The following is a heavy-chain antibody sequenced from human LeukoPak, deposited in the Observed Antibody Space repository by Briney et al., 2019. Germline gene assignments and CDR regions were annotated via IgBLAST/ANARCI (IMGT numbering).Heavy chain of an antibody. V-gene: IGHV3-30*02. Sequence: GGSLRLSCAASGFTFSDYGMHWVRQAPGKGLEWVAFIRYDGSDKYYADSVKGRFTISRDNAKDTLFLQMDSLRVEDTAVYFCTRGSSGRADPFDFWGQGTLVTVSS. CDR1: GFTFSDYG. J-gene: IGHJ4*02. D-gene: IGHD6-6*01. CDR2: IRYDGSDK. CDR3: TRGSSGRADPFDF.